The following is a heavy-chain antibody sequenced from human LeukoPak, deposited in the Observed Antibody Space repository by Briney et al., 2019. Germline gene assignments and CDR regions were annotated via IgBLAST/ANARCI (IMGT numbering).Heavy chain of an antibody. CDR3: AKDRVTTDY. Sequence: PGGSLRLSCAASGFTSSDYTMNWVRQSPGRGLEWVSGISVSDDSTYYADSVKGRFTISRDNSKNTLYLQMNSLRAEDTAVYYCAKDRVTTDYWGQGTLVTVSS. V-gene: IGHV3-23*01. D-gene: IGHD4-17*01. J-gene: IGHJ4*02. CDR2: ISVSDDST. CDR1: GFTSSDYT.